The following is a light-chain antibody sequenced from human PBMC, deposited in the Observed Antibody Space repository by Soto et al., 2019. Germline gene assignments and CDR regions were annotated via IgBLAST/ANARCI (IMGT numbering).Light chain of an antibody. V-gene: IGKV3-20*01. CDR3: QQYGSSPTWT. J-gene: IGKJ1*01. CDR2: GAS. CDR1: QSVSSNY. Sequence: ESVLTESPGTLSLSPGERATLSCRAIQSVSSNYLAWYQQKPCQAPRLLIYGASTRATGIPDRFSGSGSGTDFTLTISRLEPEDSAVYYCQQYGSSPTWTFGQGTKVDIK.